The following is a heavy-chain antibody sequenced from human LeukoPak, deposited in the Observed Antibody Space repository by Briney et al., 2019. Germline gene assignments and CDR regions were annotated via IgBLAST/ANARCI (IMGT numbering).Heavy chain of an antibody. D-gene: IGHD6-13*01. V-gene: IGHV3-30*04. Sequence: GGSLRLSCAASGFTFSSYAMHWVRQAPRKGLEWVAVISYDGSNEYYADSMKGRFTISRDNSKNTLFLQMNSLRTEDTAVYYCARVPTGVIAAGYYFDYWGQGTLVTVSS. CDR3: ARVPTGVIAAGYYFDY. CDR1: GFTFSSYA. J-gene: IGHJ4*02. CDR2: ISYDGSNE.